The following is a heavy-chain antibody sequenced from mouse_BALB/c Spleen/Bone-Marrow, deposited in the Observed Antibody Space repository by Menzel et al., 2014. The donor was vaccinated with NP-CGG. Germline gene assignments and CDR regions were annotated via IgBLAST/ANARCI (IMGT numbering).Heavy chain of an antibody. CDR2: IYYSGTI. CDR1: GISITTGNYR. Sequence: EVKLVESGPGLVKPSQTVSLTCTVTGISITTGNYRWSWLRQFPGNKLEWIGYIYYSGTITYNPSLTSRTTITRDTSKNQFFLEMNSLTAEDTATYYCARGAMITTGYFDYWGQGTTLTVSS. D-gene: IGHD2-4*01. CDR3: ARGAMITTGYFDY. V-gene: IGHV3-5*02. J-gene: IGHJ2*01.